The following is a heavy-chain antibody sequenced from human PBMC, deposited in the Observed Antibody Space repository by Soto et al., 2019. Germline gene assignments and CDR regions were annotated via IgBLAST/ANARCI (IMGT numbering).Heavy chain of an antibody. J-gene: IGHJ4*02. CDR2: INGGNGNT. CDR1: GNTVPNYA. D-gene: IGHD1-26*01. CDR3: ARDDSGFSGSHYIDYFNY. V-gene: IGHV1-3*01. Sequence: ASVKVSCKASGNTVPNYAIHWVRQAPGQRFEWMGWINGGNGNTYYSEHFQGRVTFTRDTSAGTVYMQLSGLTSEDTAAYYCARDDSGFSGSHYIDYFNYWGQGALVTVSS.